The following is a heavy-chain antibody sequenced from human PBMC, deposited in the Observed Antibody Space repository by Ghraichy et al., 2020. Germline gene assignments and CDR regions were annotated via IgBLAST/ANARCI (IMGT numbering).Heavy chain of an antibody. Sequence: GGSLRLSCAASGFTFSSYAMNWVRQAPGKGLEWVAYISSSSSTIFYADSVMGRFTISRDNSKNSLYLQMNSLRADDTAVYYCAREAFRGGECSTYLGVWGRGTTVTVSS. CDR3: AREAFRGGECSTYLGV. V-gene: IGHV3-48*01. CDR1: GFTFSSYA. J-gene: IGHJ6*02. CDR2: ISSSSSTI. D-gene: IGHD2-21*01.